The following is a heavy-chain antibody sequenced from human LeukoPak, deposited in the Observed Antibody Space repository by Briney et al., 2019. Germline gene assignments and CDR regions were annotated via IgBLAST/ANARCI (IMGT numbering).Heavy chain of an antibody. CDR3: AIRSSTSVLGY. V-gene: IGHV1-8*01. J-gene: IGHJ4*02. Sequence: PGASVKVSCKASGYTFTSYDINWVRQATGRGLEWMGWMNPNSGNTGYAQKFQGRVTMTRNTSISTAYMELSRLRSDDTAVYYCAIRSSTSVLGYWGQGTLVTVSS. CDR2: MNPNSGNT. D-gene: IGHD2-2*01. CDR1: GYTFTSYD.